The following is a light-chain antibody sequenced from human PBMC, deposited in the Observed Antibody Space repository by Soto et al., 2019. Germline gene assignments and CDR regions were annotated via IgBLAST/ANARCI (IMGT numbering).Light chain of an antibody. J-gene: IGLJ1*01. Sequence: QSVLTQPPSASGSPGQSVTISCTGTKSDIGVYDFVSWYQHHPGKAPRLIIYEVVQRPSGVPDRFSGSKSGNTASLTVSGLQDADEADYFCKSYEGRNTHVFGSGTKVTV. CDR3: KSYEGRNTHV. CDR1: KSDIGVYDF. V-gene: IGLV2-8*01. CDR2: EVV.